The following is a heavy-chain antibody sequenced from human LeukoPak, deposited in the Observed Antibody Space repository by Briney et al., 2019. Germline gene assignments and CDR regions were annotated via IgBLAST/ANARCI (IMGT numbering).Heavy chain of an antibody. D-gene: IGHD6-13*01. CDR1: GFTFSSYS. J-gene: IGHJ6*02. V-gene: IGHV3-21*01. CDR2: ISSSSSYI. CDR3: ARDGALAAAGIMLGRKYGMDV. Sequence: GGSLRLSCAASGFTFSSYSMNWVRQAPGKGLEWVSSISSSSSYIYYADSVKGRFTISRDNAKNSLYLQMNSLRAEDTAVYYCARDGALAAAGIMLGRKYGMDVWGQGTTVTVSS.